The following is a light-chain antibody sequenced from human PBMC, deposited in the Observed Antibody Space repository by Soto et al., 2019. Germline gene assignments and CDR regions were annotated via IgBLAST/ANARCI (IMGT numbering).Light chain of an antibody. V-gene: IGKV1-5*03. J-gene: IGKJ4*01. CDR1: QSISSW. CDR3: QQYDRNPVT. Sequence: DSQMTQSPSTLASSVGDRVTITCRASQSISSWLAWYQQKPGKAPKLLIYKASLLQSGVPSRFSGSGSGTEFPLTNSSLQPEDFATYYCQQYDRNPVTFGGGTMVEVK. CDR2: KAS.